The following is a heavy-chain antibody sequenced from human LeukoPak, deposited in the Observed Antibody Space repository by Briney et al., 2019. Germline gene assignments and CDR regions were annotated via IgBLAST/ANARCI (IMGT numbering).Heavy chain of an antibody. D-gene: IGHD2-21*02. CDR3: ARTFSLLAYCGGDCHPEAFDI. J-gene: IGHJ3*02. CDR2: IYHSGST. CDR1: GGSISSGGYS. Sequence: SQTLSLTCAVSGGSISSGGYSWSWIRQPPGKGLEWIGYIYHSGSTYYNPSLKSRVTISVDRSKNQFSLKLSSVTAADTAVYYCARTFSLLAYCGGDCHPEAFDIWGQGTMVTVSS. V-gene: IGHV4-30-2*01.